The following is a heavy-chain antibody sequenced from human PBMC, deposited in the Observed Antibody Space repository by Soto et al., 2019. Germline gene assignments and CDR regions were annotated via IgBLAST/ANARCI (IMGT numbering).Heavy chain of an antibody. Sequence: QVQLQESGPGLVKPSQTLSLTCTVSGASISSGDYYWTWIRQPPGKGLEWIGSIYYSGSTYYNPSLKSRVTISVDTSNNQFSLNLSSVTAADTAVYYCARANYDSRTYYLDYWGQGTLVTVSS. D-gene: IGHD3-22*01. CDR2: IYYSGST. V-gene: IGHV4-30-4*01. CDR1: GASISSGDYY. CDR3: ARANYDSRTYYLDY. J-gene: IGHJ4*02.